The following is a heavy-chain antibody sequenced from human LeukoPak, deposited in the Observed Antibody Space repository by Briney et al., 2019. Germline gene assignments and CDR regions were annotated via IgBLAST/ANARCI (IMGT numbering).Heavy chain of an antibody. J-gene: IGHJ4*02. CDR1: GVSINGYY. Sequence: SEPLSLTCSVSGVSINGYYWSWIRQSPGKGLECIGYIYYSGSTNYNPSLESRVTISLDTSRNQFSLRLKSVTAADTAVYFCARGNTGAYFGTPPYFDYWGQGSLVTVSS. V-gene: IGHV4-59*01. CDR3: ARGNTGAYFGTPPYFDY. D-gene: IGHD1-1*01. CDR2: IYYSGST.